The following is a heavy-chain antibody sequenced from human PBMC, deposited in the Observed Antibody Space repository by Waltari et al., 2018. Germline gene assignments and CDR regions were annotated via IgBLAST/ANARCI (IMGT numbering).Heavy chain of an antibody. V-gene: IGHV3-23*01. D-gene: IGHD3-3*01. Sequence: DVQLLESGGGLVQPGGSLRLSCAASGLIFSSFAMSWVRQAPGKGLEWVSTISGSGSSTDYADSVKGRFTISRDNSKNTLYLQMNSLRAEDTAVYYCAKDSHGYYRPFDFWGQGTLVTVSS. CDR3: AKDSHGYYRPFDF. CDR1: GLIFSSFA. CDR2: ISGSGSST. J-gene: IGHJ5*01.